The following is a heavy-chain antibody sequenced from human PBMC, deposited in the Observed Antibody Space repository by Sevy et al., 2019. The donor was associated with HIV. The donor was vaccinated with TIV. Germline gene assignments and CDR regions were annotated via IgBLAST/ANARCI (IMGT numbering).Heavy chain of an antibody. J-gene: IGHJ4*02. CDR3: ARDLGHFLFDY. Sequence: GGSLRLSCAASGFTFSSYGMHWVRQAPGKGLEWVAGIWYDGSNKYYADSVKGRFTISSKNSKNTLYMQMNGLRAEDTAVYYCARDLGHFLFDYWGQRTLVTVSS. CDR2: IWYDGSNK. V-gene: IGHV3-33*01. CDR1: GFTFSSYG.